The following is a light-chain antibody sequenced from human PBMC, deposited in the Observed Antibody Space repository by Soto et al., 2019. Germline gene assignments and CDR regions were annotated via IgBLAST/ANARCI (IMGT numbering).Light chain of an antibody. CDR3: QQYNKWPLT. Sequence: EIVMTQSPATLSVSQGERVTLSYRASESVSSNLAWYQQKPGQAPRLLIYGASTRATGIPARFSGSGSGTEFTLTISSLQSEDFAVYYCQQYNKWPLTFGGGTKVEIK. CDR2: GAS. V-gene: IGKV3-15*01. CDR1: ESVSSN. J-gene: IGKJ4*01.